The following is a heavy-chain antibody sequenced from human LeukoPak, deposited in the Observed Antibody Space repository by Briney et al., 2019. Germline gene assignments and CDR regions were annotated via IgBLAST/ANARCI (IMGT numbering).Heavy chain of an antibody. Sequence: SETLSLTCTVSGGSISGSSSYWGWIRQPPGEGLEWIGNIYYRGTTYYSPSLKSRVTISVDTSMNLFSMKLSSVTAADTAVYYCAPNSDYFRFRMEGWGQGTTVTVSS. J-gene: IGHJ6*02. V-gene: IGHV4-39*01. CDR2: IYYRGTT. CDR1: GGSISGSSSY. CDR3: APNSDYFRFRMEG. D-gene: IGHD3-22*01.